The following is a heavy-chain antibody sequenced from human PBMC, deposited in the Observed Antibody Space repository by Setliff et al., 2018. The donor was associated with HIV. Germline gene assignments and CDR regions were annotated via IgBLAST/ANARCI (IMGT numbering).Heavy chain of an antibody. Sequence: GGSLRLSCAAPGFTFSTYWMSWVRQAPGKGLEWVANIKKDGSEKYYVDSVKGRFTISRDNAKNSLYLQMNSLRAEDTAVYYCARGHYSSSSGWGQGTLVTVSS. D-gene: IGHD6-6*01. J-gene: IGHJ4*02. CDR1: GFTFSTYW. CDR2: IKKDGSEK. CDR3: ARGHYSSSSG. V-gene: IGHV3-7*03.